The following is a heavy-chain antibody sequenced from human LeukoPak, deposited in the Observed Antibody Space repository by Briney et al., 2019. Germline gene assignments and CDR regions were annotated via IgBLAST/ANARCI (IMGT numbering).Heavy chain of an antibody. CDR1: GGSISSYY. CDR2: IYYSGST. J-gene: IGHJ4*02. Sequence: SETLSLTCTVSGGSISSYYWSWIRQPPGKGLEWIGYIYYSGSTNYNPSLKSRVTISLDTSKNQFSLKLSSVTAADTAVYYCARVSLVRGAPDYYFDYWGQGTLVTVSS. CDR3: ARVSLVRGAPDYYFDY. D-gene: IGHD3-10*01. V-gene: IGHV4-59*12.